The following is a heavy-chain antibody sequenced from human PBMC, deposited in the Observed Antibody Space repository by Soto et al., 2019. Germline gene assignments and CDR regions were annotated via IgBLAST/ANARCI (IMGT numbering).Heavy chain of an antibody. CDR3: AQGVSNSGGYYNCPSAYDL. D-gene: IGHD3-10*01. Sequence: QVQLVQSGAVVKKPGSSVEVSCKASGGTFNGYGISWVRQAPGQGLEWMGGTVPVFDTSKYAPRFQGRVTITAVKSTSTAYMELSSVRSEDTAIYFFAQGVSNSGGYYNCPSAYDLWGQGTLVIVSS. CDR1: GGTFNGYG. J-gene: IGHJ3*01. V-gene: IGHV1-69*06. CDR2: TVPVFDTS.